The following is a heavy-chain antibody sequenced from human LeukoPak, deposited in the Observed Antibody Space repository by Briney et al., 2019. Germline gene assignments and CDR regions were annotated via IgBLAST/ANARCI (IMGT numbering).Heavy chain of an antibody. Sequence: GGSLRLSCAASGFTFSSFAMSWVRQAPGKGLEWVSAISGSSSTIYHADSVKGRFTISRDNSKNTLYLQMSSLRAEDTALYYCAKDPGFYYDSGGYSVYWGQGALVTVSS. V-gene: IGHV3-23*01. CDR3: AKDPGFYYDSGGYSVY. D-gene: IGHD3-22*01. J-gene: IGHJ4*02. CDR2: ISGSSSTI. CDR1: GFTFSSFA.